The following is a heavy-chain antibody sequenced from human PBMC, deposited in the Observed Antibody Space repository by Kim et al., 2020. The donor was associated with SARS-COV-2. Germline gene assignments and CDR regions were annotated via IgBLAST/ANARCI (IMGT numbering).Heavy chain of an antibody. V-gene: IGHV4-59*08. D-gene: IGHD2-2*01. CDR2: AAYGESA. Sequence: SETLSLTCTVSGDSIKSNYWSWIRQSPGRGLEWIGYAAYGESASYNPSLASRVSISLVTSKNQFSLELSSVTAADSAVYYCARHPRTAPSRNYNFDCCG. CDR3: ARHPRTAPSRNYNFDC. J-gene: IGHJ4*01. CDR1: GDSIKSNY.